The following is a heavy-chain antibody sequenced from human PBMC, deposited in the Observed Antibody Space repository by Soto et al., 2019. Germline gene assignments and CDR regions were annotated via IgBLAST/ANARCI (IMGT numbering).Heavy chain of an antibody. J-gene: IGHJ5*02. V-gene: IGHV3-48*02. CDR3: ARDNGIAGSFDP. CDR1: GFTFRSYS. D-gene: IGHD6-13*01. Sequence: GGSLRLSCAASGFTFRSYSMDWVRQAPGKGLEWVSYISISGTAIYYADSVKGRFTISRDDAKNSLYLQMNSLRDEDTSVYYCARDNGIAGSFDPWGQGALVTVSS. CDR2: ISISGTAI.